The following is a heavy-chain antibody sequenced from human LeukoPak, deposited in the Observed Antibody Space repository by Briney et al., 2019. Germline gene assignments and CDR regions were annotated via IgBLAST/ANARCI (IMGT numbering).Heavy chain of an antibody. CDR1: GYIFTNYG. CDR2: ISTYNGYT. Sequence: ASVKVSCKASGYIFTNYGISWMRQAPGQGLEWMGWISTYNGYTDYAQKLQGRVTMTTDTSATTAYMELRSLRSDDTAVYYCARDPSGSYKDYWGQGTLVTVSS. D-gene: IGHD1-26*01. V-gene: IGHV1-18*01. CDR3: ARDPSGSYKDY. J-gene: IGHJ4*02.